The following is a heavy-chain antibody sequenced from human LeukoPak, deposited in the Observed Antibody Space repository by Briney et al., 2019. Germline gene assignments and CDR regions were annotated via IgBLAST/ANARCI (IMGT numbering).Heavy chain of an antibody. V-gene: IGHV3-53*01. CDR3: ARVLKGSSDYYDSSGYYYYYYGMDV. D-gene: IGHD3-22*01. J-gene: IGHJ6*02. Sequence: GGPLRLSCAASGFTVSSNYMSWVRQAPGKGLEWVSVIYSGGSTYYADSVKGRFTISRDNSKNTLYLQMNSLRAEDTAVYYCARVLKGSSDYYDSSGYYYYYYGMDVWGQGTTVTVSS. CDR1: GFTVSSNY. CDR2: IYSGGST.